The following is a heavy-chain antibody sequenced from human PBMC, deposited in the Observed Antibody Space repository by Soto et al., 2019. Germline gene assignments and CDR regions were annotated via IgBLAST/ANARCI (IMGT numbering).Heavy chain of an antibody. J-gene: IGHJ6*02. CDR1: GFIFSKYG. CDR2: ISYDGSNK. Sequence: QVQLVESGGGVVQPGRSLRLSCAASGFIFSKYGMHWVRQAPGKGLEWVAVISYDGSNKYYAESMKGRFIISRDKSENTLYLQMNSLRAEDTALYYCAKDLGSGKPYYYYAMDVWGQGTTVTVSS. D-gene: IGHD3-10*01. V-gene: IGHV3-30*18. CDR3: AKDLGSGKPYYYYAMDV.